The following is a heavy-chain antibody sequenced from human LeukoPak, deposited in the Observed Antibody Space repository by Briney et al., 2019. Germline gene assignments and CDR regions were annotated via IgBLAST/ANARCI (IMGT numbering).Heavy chain of an antibody. CDR3: AEDPNEYCRGGSCSWSDP. Sequence: PGGSLRLSCAASGFTFSSYAMSWVRQAPGKGLEWVSAISGSGGSTYYADSVKGRFTISRDNSKNTLYLQMNSLRAEDTAVYYCAEDPNEYCRGGSCSWSDPWGQGTLVTVSS. D-gene: IGHD2-15*01. J-gene: IGHJ5*02. CDR2: ISGSGGST. V-gene: IGHV3-23*01. CDR1: GFTFSSYA.